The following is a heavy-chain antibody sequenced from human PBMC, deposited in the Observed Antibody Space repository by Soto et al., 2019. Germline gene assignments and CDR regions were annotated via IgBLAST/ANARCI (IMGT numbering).Heavy chain of an antibody. CDR1: GGSFNNYA. CDR3: ASSYGTSWYGDY. Sequence: QVQLVQSGAEVKKPGSPVKVSCKASGGSFNNYAVTWVRQAPGQGLEWMGGIIPSSGTPNYAQRFQGRVTITADESTSTVSMELSSLKSEDTALYYCASSYGTSWYGDYWGQGTLVTVSS. CDR2: IIPSSGTP. V-gene: IGHV1-69*01. D-gene: IGHD6-13*01. J-gene: IGHJ4*02.